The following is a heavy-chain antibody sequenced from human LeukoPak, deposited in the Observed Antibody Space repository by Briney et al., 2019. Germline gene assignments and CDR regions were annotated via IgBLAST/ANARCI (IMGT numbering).Heavy chain of an antibody. CDR3: ARDRMDTGTYFDY. Sequence: ASVKVSCKASGYTFTGYYMHWVRQAPGQGLEWMGWISTYNGNTNYAQKLQGRVTMTTDTSTSTAYMELRSLRSDDTAMYYCARDRMDTGTYFDYWGQGTLVTVCS. CDR2: ISTYNGNT. D-gene: IGHD5-18*01. J-gene: IGHJ4*02. CDR1: GYTFTGYY. V-gene: IGHV1-18*04.